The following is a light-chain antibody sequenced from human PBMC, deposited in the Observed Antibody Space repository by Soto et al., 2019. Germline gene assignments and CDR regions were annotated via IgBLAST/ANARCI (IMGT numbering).Light chain of an antibody. J-gene: IGLJ2*01. CDR1: SSDVGVYNH. V-gene: IGLV2-8*01. CDR2: EVS. Sequence: QSALTQPPSASGSPGQSVTISCTGTSSDVGVYNHVSWYQQHPGKAPKLMIYEVSKRPSGVPDRFSGSRSGNTASLTVSGIQAEDEADYYCSSFAGNNTLVVGGRTKVTVL. CDR3: SSFAGNNTLV.